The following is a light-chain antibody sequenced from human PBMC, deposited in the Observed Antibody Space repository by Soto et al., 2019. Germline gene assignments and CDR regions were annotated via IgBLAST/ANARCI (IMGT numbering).Light chain of an antibody. CDR1: QDIGNY. Sequence: QLTQSPSFLSASVGDRITITCRASQDIGNYLAWYQQKPGKAPTLLIHTASSLQTGVPSRFSGSGSGTEFTLTISSLQPEDFATYYCQQRYSSPRTFGQGTQLEI. CDR3: QQRYSSPRT. CDR2: TAS. V-gene: IGKV1-9*01. J-gene: IGKJ5*01.